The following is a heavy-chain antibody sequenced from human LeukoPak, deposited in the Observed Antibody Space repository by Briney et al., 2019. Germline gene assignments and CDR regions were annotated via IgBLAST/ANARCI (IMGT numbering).Heavy chain of an antibody. CDR3: ASFGIGSSWYPFDY. D-gene: IGHD6-13*01. Sequence: PSETLSLTCAVYGGSFSGHYWSWIRQPPGKGLEWIGEINHSGSTNYNPSLKSRVTISVDTSKNQFSLKLSSVTAADTAVYYCASFGIGSSWYPFDYWGQGTLVTVSS. V-gene: IGHV4-34*01. J-gene: IGHJ4*02. CDR2: INHSGST. CDR1: GGSFSGHY.